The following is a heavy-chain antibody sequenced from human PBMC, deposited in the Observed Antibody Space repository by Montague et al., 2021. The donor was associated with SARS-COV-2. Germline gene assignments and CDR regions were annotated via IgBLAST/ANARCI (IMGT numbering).Heavy chain of an antibody. V-gene: IGHV3-30*18. D-gene: IGHD3-22*01. CDR3: AKDDSSGYSTSWFDP. CDR2: ISYDGSNK. Sequence: SLRLSCAASGFTFSSYGMHWVRQAPGKGLEWVAVISYDGSNKYYADSVKGRFTISRDNSKNTPYLQMNSLRAEDTAVYYCAKDDSSGYSTSWFDPWGQGTLVTVSS. CDR1: GFTFSSYG. J-gene: IGHJ5*02.